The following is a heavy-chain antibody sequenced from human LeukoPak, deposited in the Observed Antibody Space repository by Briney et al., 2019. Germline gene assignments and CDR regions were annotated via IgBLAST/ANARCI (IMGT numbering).Heavy chain of an antibody. J-gene: IGHJ3*02. CDR2: INPSGGST. CDR1: GYTFTSYY. V-gene: IGHV1-46*03. D-gene: IGHD3-16*01. CDR3: SWGIQSAFDI. Sequence: ASVKVFCKASGYTFTSYYMHWVRQAPGQGLEWMGIINPSGGSTSYAQKFQGRVTMTRDTSTSTVYMELSSLRSEDTAVYYCSWGIQSAFDIWGQGTMVTVSS.